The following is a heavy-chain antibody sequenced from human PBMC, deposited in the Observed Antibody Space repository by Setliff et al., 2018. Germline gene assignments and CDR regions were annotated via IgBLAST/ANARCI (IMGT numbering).Heavy chain of an antibody. CDR3: ARDRVDFVVPEAAARLDP. CDR2: FNPSGGST. D-gene: IGHD2-15*01. V-gene: IGHV1-46*01. Sequence: ASVKVSCKASGYIFTSYYIHWVRQAPGQGLEWIGLFNPSGGSTKYAEKFQGRVTMTKDTSTTTGFMELRSLRSDDTATYFCARDRVDFVVPEAAARLDPWGQGTLVTVSS. CDR1: GYIFTSYY. J-gene: IGHJ5*02.